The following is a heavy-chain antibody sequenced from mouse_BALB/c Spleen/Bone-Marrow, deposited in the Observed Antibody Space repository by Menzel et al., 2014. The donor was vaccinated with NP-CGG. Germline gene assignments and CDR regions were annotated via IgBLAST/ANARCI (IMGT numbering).Heavy chain of an antibody. Sequence: EVKLMESGPELVKPGPSGKLSGRASGYALTAANMHGGKQSHEKSFEGLGNINPYNGGTGYNQKFKSKATLTVDNSSSTAYMELRSLTSEDSAVYYCARFRYDWYFDVWGAGTTVTVSS. CDR3: ARFRYDWYFDV. CDR2: INPYNGGT. V-gene: IGHV1S29*02. J-gene: IGHJ1*01. D-gene: IGHD2-14*01. CDR1: GYALTAAN.